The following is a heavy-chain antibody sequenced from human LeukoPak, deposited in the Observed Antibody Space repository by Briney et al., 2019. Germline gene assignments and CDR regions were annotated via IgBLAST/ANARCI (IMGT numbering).Heavy chain of an antibody. CDR1: GFTFSSYA. V-gene: IGHV3-23*01. CDR2: ISGSGGST. D-gene: IGHD4-17*01. CDR3: AKDRNDYGDYVPLDY. J-gene: IGHJ4*02. Sequence: PGGSLRLSCAASGFTFSSYAMSWVRQAPGKGLEWVSAISGSGGSTYYADSVKGRFTISRDNSKNTLYLQMNSLRAEDTAVYYCAKDRNDYGDYVPLDYWGQGTLVTVPS.